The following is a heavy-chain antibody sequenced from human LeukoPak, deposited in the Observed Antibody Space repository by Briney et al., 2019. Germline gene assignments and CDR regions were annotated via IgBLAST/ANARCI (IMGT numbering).Heavy chain of an antibody. V-gene: IGHV3-20*04. CDR3: ARGDFYYYMDV. CDR1: GFIFNDHG. CDR2: INWNGGNT. J-gene: IGHJ6*03. Sequence: PGGSLRLSCAASGFIFNDHGMSWVRQAPGQGLEWVSGINWNGGNTNYADSVKGRFTISRDNAKNSLYLQMNSLRAEDTALYYCARGDFYYYMDVWGKGTTVTVSS.